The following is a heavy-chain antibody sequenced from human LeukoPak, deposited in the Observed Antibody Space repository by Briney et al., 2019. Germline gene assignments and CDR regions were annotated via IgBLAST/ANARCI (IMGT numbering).Heavy chain of an antibody. CDR2: IYSGGTT. CDR1: GFTVSSNH. J-gene: IGHJ4*02. V-gene: IGHV3-53*01. CDR3: ARHGDHDSIDY. D-gene: IGHD3-10*01. Sequence: GGSLRLSCAASGFTVSSNHMSWVRQAPGKGLGWVSLIYSGGTTYYADSVKGRFTISRDNSKNTLYLQMNSLRAEDTAVYYCARHGDHDSIDYWGQGTLVTVSS.